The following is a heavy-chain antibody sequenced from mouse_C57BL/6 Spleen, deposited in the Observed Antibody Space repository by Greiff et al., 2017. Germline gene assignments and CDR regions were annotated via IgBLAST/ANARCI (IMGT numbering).Heavy chain of an antibody. CDR1: GYAFSSYW. CDR2: IYPGDGDT. CDR3: ARGGFPANWDGGKDY. J-gene: IGHJ2*01. V-gene: IGHV1-80*01. D-gene: IGHD4-1*01. Sequence: QVQLQQSGPELVKPGASVKISCKASGYAFSSYWMNWVKQRPGKGLEWIGQIYPGDGDTNYNGKFKGKATLTADKSSSTAYMQLSSLTSEDSAVYFCARGGFPANWDGGKDYWGQGTTLTVSS.